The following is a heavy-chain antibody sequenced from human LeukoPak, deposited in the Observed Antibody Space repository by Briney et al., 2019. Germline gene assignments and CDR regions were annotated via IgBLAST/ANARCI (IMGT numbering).Heavy chain of an antibody. V-gene: IGHV3-30*04. CDR2: ISHDGTIE. D-gene: IGHD3-9*01. CDR1: GFIFSSCA. J-gene: IGHJ3*02. CDR3: ARDAPRNYDILTGYPTHAFDI. Sequence: GGSLRLSCVASGFIFSSCAMYWVRQAPGKGLEWVAVISHDGTIEYYTDSVKGRFTISRDNSKNRLYLQMNSLRAEDTAVYYCARDAPRNYDILTGYPTHAFDIWGQGTMVTVSS.